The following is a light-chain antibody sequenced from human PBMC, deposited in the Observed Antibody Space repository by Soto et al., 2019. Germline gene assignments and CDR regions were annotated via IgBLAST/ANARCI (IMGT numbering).Light chain of an antibody. V-gene: IGKV3-20*01. CDR2: GSS. CDR3: QQYGSSPST. Sequence: EIVLTQSPGTLSLSTGDTATLSCRASQSVYSTYLAWYQHKVGQAPRLLIYGSSTRATGIPDRFSGSGSGTDFTLTIRRLEPEDFAVYYCQQYGSSPSTFGQGTKVEVK. J-gene: IGKJ1*01. CDR1: QSVYSTY.